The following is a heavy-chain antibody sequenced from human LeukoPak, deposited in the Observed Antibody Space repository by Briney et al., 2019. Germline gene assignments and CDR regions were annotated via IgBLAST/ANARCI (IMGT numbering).Heavy chain of an antibody. Sequence: GGSLRLAWAASGFSVSNSWIHWVRHAPRKGRGCLSLINNDGTTTYYAHSRKGRFPIYRDNAKHPLFLQMTSLRPEDTALYYCASDHYLANFWTGYPPYWGQGTLVTVSS. CDR2: INNDGTTT. CDR1: GFSVSNSW. J-gene: IGHJ4*02. CDR3: ASDHYLANFWTGYPPY. V-gene: IGHV3-74*01. D-gene: IGHD3/OR15-3a*01.